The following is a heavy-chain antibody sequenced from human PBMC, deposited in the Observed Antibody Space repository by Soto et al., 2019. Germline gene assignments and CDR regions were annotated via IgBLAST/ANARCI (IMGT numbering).Heavy chain of an antibody. J-gene: IGHJ4*02. CDR3: ASATYGDSDY. CDR2: INAYSGDR. CDR1: GYTFPSST. Sequence: QGELVQSGAEVKKPGASVKVSCKASGYTFPSSTISWLRQAPGQGLEWLGWINAYSGDRKFAQRFQGRVTMTTDTSTSTAYLELTSLTSADTAIYYCASATYGDSDYWGQGTLLTVSS. V-gene: IGHV1-18*01. D-gene: IGHD4-17*01.